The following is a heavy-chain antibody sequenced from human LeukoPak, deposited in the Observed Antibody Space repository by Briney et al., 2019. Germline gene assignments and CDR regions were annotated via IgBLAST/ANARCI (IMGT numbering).Heavy chain of an antibody. CDR3: ARHGSRAVAGYFDS. D-gene: IGHD6-19*01. Sequence: SETLSLTCTVSGGSISNYYWNWIRQPAGKGLEWIGYIYYTGSTYYNPSLTSRVTILVDTSRDQFSLRLSSVTAADTAVYYCARHGSRAVAGYFDSWGQGTLVSVSS. J-gene: IGHJ4*02. CDR2: IYYTGST. CDR1: GGSISNYY. V-gene: IGHV4-59*08.